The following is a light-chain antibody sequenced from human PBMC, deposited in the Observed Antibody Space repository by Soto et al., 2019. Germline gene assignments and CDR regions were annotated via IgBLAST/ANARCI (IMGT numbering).Light chain of an antibody. CDR2: AAS. V-gene: IGKV1-12*01. CDR3: QQANSFPLT. Sequence: DIPMTQSPSSVSASIGDRVTITCRASQDISSRLAWYQQRPGKAPQLLLYAASSLQSGVPSRFSGSGSVTNFTLTISSLQPEDFATYYCQQANSFPLTFGPGTKVDIK. CDR1: QDISSR. J-gene: IGKJ3*01.